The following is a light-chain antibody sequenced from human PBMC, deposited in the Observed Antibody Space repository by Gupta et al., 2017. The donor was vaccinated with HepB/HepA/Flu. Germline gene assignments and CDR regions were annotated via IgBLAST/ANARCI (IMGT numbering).Light chain of an antibody. CDR1: SSSIGTNI. CDR2: NNN. Sequence: SVLTQPPSASGTPGQRVTSSCSGSSSSIGTNIVNWYQQLPRAAPKLLIYNNNQRPSGVPDRFSGSKSGTSASLAISGLQSEDEADYYCAAWDDSLRGWVFGGGTKLTVL. V-gene: IGLV1-44*01. J-gene: IGLJ3*02. CDR3: AAWDDSLRGWV.